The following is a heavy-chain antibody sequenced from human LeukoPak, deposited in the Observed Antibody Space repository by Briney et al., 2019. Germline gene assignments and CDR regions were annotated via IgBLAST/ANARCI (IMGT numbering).Heavy chain of an antibody. CDR1: GFTFSNYA. CDR2: ITGSGDST. Sequence: GGSLRLSCAASGFTFSNYAMSWVRQAPGKGLEWVSAITGSGDSTSHADSVKGRFTISRDNAKNSLYLQMNSLRAEDTAVYYCARVGYDILTGYIDYWGQGTLVTVSS. D-gene: IGHD3-9*01. CDR3: ARVGYDILTGYIDY. J-gene: IGHJ4*02. V-gene: IGHV3-23*01.